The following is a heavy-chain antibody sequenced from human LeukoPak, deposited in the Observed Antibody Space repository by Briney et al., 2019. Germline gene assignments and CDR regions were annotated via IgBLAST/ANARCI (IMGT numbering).Heavy chain of an antibody. J-gene: IGHJ1*01. V-gene: IGHV3-21*01. CDR1: GFIFNRYS. D-gene: IGHD2-2*01. Sequence: PGGSLILSCAASGFIFNRYSMNWVRQAPGKGLEWVSSISGDLRHISYADSLKGRFTISRDNAKTSVFLQMNSLRAEDTAIYYCTKTDGHQYFFQHWGQGTLVTVSS. CDR3: TKTDGHQYFFQH. CDR2: ISGDLRHI.